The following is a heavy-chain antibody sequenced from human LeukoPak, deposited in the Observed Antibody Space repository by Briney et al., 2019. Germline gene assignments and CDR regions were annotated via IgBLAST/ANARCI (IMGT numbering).Heavy chain of an antibody. CDR2: IYYGGST. D-gene: IGHD3-22*01. V-gene: IGHV4-59*08. Sequence: PSETLSLTCTVSGGSISSYDWSWIRQPPGKGLEWVGYIYYGGSTNYNPSLKSRVTISVDTSKNQFSLKLSSVTAADTAVYFCARQVWYSDRSAFDIWGQGTMVTVSS. J-gene: IGHJ3*02. CDR1: GGSISSYD. CDR3: ARQVWYSDRSAFDI.